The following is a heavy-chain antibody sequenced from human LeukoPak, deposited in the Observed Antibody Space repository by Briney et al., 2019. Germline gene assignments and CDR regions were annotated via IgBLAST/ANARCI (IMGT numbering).Heavy chain of an antibody. CDR1: GFTFSSYS. J-gene: IGHJ6*02. CDR2: IYSGGST. Sequence: PGGSLRLSCAASGFTFSSYSMNWVRQAPGKGLEWVSVIYSGGSTYYADSVKGRFTISRDNSKNTLYLQMNSLRAEDTAVYYCARDARVVPAYYYGMDVWGQGTTVTVSS. CDR3: ARDARVVPAYYYGMDV. V-gene: IGHV3-53*01. D-gene: IGHD2-2*01.